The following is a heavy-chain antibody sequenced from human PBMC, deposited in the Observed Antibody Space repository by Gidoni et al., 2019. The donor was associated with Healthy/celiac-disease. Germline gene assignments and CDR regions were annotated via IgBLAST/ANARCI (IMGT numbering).Heavy chain of an antibody. V-gene: IGHV1-69*01. CDR1: GGTFSSYA. D-gene: IGHD2-15*01. CDR2: IIPIFGTA. Sequence: QVQLVQSGAEVKKPGSSVKVSCKASGGTFSSYAISWVRQAPGQGLEWMGGIIPIFGTANYAQKFQGRVTITADESTSTAYMELSSLRSEDTAVYYCARAQSGGSHEGWVVDYYYMDVWGKGTTVTVSS. CDR3: ARAQSGGSHEGWVVDYYYMDV. J-gene: IGHJ6*03.